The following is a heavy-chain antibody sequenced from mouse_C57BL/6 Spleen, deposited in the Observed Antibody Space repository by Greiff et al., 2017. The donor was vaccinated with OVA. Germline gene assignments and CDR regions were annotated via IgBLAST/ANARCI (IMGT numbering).Heavy chain of an antibody. J-gene: IGHJ3*01. D-gene: IGHD2-2*01. CDR2: ISDGGSYT. CDR1: GFTFSSYA. V-gene: IGHV5-4*03. Sequence: DVMLVESGGGLVKPGGSLKLSCAASGFTFSSYAMSWVRQTPEKRLEWVATISDGGSYTYYLDNVKGRFTISRDNAKNNLYLQMSHLKSEDTAMYYWAYGYDEEAWFAYWGQGTLVTVSA. CDR3: AYGYDEEAWFAY.